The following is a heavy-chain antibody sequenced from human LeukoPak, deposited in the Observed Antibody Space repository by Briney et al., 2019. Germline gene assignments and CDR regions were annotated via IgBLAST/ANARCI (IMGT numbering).Heavy chain of an antibody. D-gene: IGHD3-10*02. J-gene: IGHJ6*04. CDR3: AELGITMIGGV. CDR1: GFTFSSYW. CDR2: ISSSSSYI. V-gene: IGHV3-21*01. Sequence: GGSLRLSRAASGFTFSSYWMHWVRQAPGKGLEWVSSISSSSSYIYYADSVKGRFTISRDNAKNSLYLQMNSLRAEDTAVYYCAELGITMIGGVWGKGTTVTISS.